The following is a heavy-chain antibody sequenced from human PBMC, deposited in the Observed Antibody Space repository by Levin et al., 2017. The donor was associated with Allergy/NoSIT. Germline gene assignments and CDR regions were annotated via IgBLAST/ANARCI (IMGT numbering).Heavy chain of an antibody. D-gene: IGHD2-15*01. J-gene: IGHJ4*02. V-gene: IGHV3-74*01. CDR1: GFTFSSYS. Sequence: ETLSLTCAASGFTFSSYSMHWVRQAPGKGLVWVSRIDSDGSTTSYADSLKGRFTISRDNAKNTLYLQMNSLRAEDTAVYYCAREGYCSGGSCYEPIDYWGQGTLVTVSS. CDR3: AREGYCSGGSCYEPIDY. CDR2: IDSDGSTT.